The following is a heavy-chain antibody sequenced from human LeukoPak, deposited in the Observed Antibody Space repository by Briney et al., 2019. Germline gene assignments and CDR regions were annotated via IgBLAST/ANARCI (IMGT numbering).Heavy chain of an antibody. V-gene: IGHV3-21*01. CDR1: GFTFSSYS. Sequence: GGSLRLSCAASGFTFSSYSMNWVRHAPGKGLDWVSSISSSSSYIYYADSVKGRFTISRDNAKNSLYLQMNSLRAEDTAVYYCASEDYDSSGVLDYWGQGTLVTVSS. J-gene: IGHJ4*02. CDR2: ISSSSSYI. D-gene: IGHD3-22*01. CDR3: ASEDYDSSGVLDY.